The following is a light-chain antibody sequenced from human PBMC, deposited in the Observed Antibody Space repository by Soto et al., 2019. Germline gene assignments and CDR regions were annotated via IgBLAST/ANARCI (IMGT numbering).Light chain of an antibody. CDR3: TSYTSSSTLYV. J-gene: IGLJ1*01. Sequence: QSVLTQPASVSGSPGQSITISCTGTSSDVGGYNYVSWYQQHPGKASKLMIYDVRNRASGASNRFSGSKSVNTASLTISGLQAEDEADYYCTSYTSSSTLYVFGTGTKVTVL. CDR1: SSDVGGYNY. CDR2: DVR. V-gene: IGLV2-14*01.